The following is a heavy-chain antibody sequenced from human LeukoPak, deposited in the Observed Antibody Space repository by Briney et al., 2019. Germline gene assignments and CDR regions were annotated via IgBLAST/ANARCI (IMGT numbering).Heavy chain of an antibody. Sequence: SETLSLTCTVSGGSISSGSYYWSWIRQPAGKGLEWIGRIYTSGSTNYNPSLKSRVTISVDTSKNQFSLKLSSVTAADTAVYYCARLPGGVAGTDFDYWGQGTLVTVSS. J-gene: IGHJ4*02. V-gene: IGHV4-61*02. D-gene: IGHD6-19*01. CDR3: ARLPGGVAGTDFDY. CDR2: IYTSGST. CDR1: GGSISSGSYY.